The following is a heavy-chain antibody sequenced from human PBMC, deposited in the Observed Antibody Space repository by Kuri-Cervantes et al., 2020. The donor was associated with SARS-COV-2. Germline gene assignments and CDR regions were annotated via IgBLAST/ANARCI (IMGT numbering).Heavy chain of an antibody. D-gene: IGHD3-3*01. J-gene: IGHJ6*03. CDR1: GFTFSDYY. CDR2: ISSSGSTI. CDR3: ARSILTIFEAMDV. Sequence: GESLKISCAASGFTFSDYYMSWIRQAPGRGLEWVSYISSSGSTIYYADSVKGRFTISRDNAKNSLYLQMNSLRAEDTAVYYCARSILTIFEAMDVWGKGTTVTVSS. V-gene: IGHV3-11*04.